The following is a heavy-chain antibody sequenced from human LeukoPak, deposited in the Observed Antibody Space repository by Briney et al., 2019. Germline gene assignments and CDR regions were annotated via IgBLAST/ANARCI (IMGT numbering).Heavy chain of an antibody. CDR2: VYQTGNA. J-gene: IGHJ5*02. CDR3: ARGGIRGGIDNWFDP. V-gene: IGHV4-38-2*02. Sequence: PAETLSLTCSVSGQAIRSGYYWAWMRQSPGKGLEWIGSVYQTGNANYNPSLKSRAVISVDTSRNQFSLKVTSVTATDTAVYYCARGGIRGGIDNWFDPWGQGTLVTVSS. D-gene: IGHD3-10*01. CDR1: GQAIRSGYY.